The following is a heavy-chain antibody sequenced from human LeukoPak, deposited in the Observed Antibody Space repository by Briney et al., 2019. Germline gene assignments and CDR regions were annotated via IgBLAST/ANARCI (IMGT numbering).Heavy chain of an antibody. D-gene: IGHD3-22*01. CDR2: IYYSGST. CDR3: ARLSSGYYYAHFDY. Sequence: SETLSLTCTVSGGSISGSSYYWGWIRQPPGKGLEWIGSIYYSGSTYYNPSLKSRVTISVDTSKNQFSLKLSSVTAADTAVYYCARLSSGYYYAHFDYWGQGTLVTVSS. V-gene: IGHV4-39*07. J-gene: IGHJ4*02. CDR1: GGSISGSSYY.